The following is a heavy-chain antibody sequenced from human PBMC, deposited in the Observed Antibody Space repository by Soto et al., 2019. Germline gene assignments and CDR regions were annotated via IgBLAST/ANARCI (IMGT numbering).Heavy chain of an antibody. CDR1: GGSFSGYY. J-gene: IGHJ4*02. V-gene: IGHV4-34*01. D-gene: IGHD5-12*01. Sequence: SEILSLTCAVYGGSFSGYYWSWIRQPPGKGLEWIGEINHSGSTNYNPSLKSRVTISVDTSKNQFSLKLSSVTAADTAVYYCARASGYSGYDYDYWGQGTLVNVSS. CDR3: ARASGYSGYDYDY. CDR2: INHSGST.